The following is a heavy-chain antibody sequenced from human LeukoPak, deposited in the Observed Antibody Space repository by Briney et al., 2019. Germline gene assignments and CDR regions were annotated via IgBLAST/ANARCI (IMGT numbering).Heavy chain of an antibody. CDR1: GFTFSSYS. Sequence: PGGSLRLSCAASGFTFSSYSMNWVRQAPGKGLEWVSSISSSSSSYIYYADSVKGRFTISRDNAKNSLYLQMNSLRAEDTAVYYCARDIISVIDSSSSEVVDYWGQGTLVTVSS. CDR2: ISSSSSSYI. J-gene: IGHJ4*02. V-gene: IGHV3-21*01. CDR3: ARDIISVIDSSSSEVVDY. D-gene: IGHD6-6*01.